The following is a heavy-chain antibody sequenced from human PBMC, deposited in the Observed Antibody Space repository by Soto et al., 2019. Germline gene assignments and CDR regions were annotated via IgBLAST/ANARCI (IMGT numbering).Heavy chain of an antibody. V-gene: IGHV1-24*01. CDR1: GYTLTELS. Sequence: GASVKVSCKVSGYTLTELSMHWVRQAPGKGLEWMGGFDPEDGETIYAQKFQGRVTMTEDTSTDTAYTELSSLRSEDTAVYYCASAGGATTGYYYYGMDVWGQGTTVTVSS. D-gene: IGHD1-26*01. J-gene: IGHJ6*02. CDR2: FDPEDGET. CDR3: ASAGGATTGYYYYGMDV.